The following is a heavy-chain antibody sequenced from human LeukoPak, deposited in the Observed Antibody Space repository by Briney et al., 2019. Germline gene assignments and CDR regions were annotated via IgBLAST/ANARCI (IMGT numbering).Heavy chain of an antibody. J-gene: IGHJ3*02. V-gene: IGHV3-66*02. CDR1: GFTVSSNY. CDR3: ARDRDDSSGYYYEDAFDI. D-gene: IGHD3-22*01. Sequence: GGSLRLSCAASGFTVSSNYMSWVRQAPGKGLEGGSVIYSGGSTYYADSVKGRFTISRDNSKNTLYLQMNSLRAEDTAVYYCARDRDDSSGYYYEDAFDIWGQGTMVTVSS. CDR2: IYSGGST.